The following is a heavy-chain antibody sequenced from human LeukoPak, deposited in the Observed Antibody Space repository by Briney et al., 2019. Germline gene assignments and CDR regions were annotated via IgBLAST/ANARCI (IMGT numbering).Heavy chain of an antibody. CDR1: GYTFTTFY. J-gene: IGHJ4*02. V-gene: IGHV1-46*01. CDR3: ARGFSYACDY. Sequence: GASVKVSCKASGYTFTTFYIYWVRQAPGQGLEWMGRIDPNGGSTSYAQKFQGRLTMTRDTSTSTVYMELSSLRSDDTAIYYCARGFSYACDYWGQGTLVTVSS. D-gene: IGHD5-18*01. CDR2: IDPNGGST.